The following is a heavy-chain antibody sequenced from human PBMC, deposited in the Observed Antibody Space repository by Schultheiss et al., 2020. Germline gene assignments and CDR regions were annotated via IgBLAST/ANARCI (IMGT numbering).Heavy chain of an antibody. CDR3: AKGDYGAFDY. V-gene: IGHV3-30*18. J-gene: IGHJ4*02. CDR2: ISYDGSNK. D-gene: IGHD4/OR15-4a*01. CDR1: GFTFSSYA. Sequence: GGSLRLSCAASGFTFSSYAMSWVRQAPGKGLEWVAVISYDGSNKYYADSVKGRFTISRDNSKNTLYLQMNSLRAEDTAVYYCAKGDYGAFDYWGQGTLVTVSS.